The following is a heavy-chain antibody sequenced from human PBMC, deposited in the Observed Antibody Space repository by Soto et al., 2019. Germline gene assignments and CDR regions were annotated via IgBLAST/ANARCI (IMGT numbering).Heavy chain of an antibody. CDR2: IYYSGST. Sequence: GSIVGYGGRCIRKPPGRGLKWIGYIYYSGSTNYNPSLKSRVTISVDTSKNQFSLKLSSVTAADTAVYYCARAYGYYFDYWGQRTLVTGSS. CDR1: GSIVGYG. D-gene: IGHD4-17*01. J-gene: IGHJ4*02. V-gene: IGHV4-59*01. CDR3: ARAYGYYFDY.